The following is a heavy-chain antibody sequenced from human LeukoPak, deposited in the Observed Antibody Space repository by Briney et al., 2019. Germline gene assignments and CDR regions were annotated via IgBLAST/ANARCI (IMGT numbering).Heavy chain of an antibody. CDR2: IYPGDSDT. CDR3: ARYPGAGSSWYSDAFDI. J-gene: IGHJ3*02. Sequence: GESLKISCQGSGYPFTTYWIGWVRQLPGKGLEWMGIIYPGDSDTRYSPSFQGQVTISADKSISTAYLQWSSLKASDTAMYYCARYPGAGSSWYSDAFDIWGQGTMVTVSS. V-gene: IGHV5-51*01. CDR1: GYPFTTYW. D-gene: IGHD6-13*01.